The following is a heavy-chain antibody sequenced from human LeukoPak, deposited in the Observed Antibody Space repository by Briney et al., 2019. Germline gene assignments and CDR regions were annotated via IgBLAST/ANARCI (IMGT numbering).Heavy chain of an antibody. J-gene: IGHJ4*02. Sequence: AASVKVSCKASGYTFTSYYMHWVRQAPGQGGEWMGIINPSGGSTSYAQKFQGRVTMTRDTSTSTVYMELSSLRSEDTAVYYCAXAVVVAAYQFDYWGQGTLVTVSS. D-gene: IGHD2-15*01. V-gene: IGHV1-46*01. CDR2: INPSGGST. CDR3: AXAVVVAAYQFDY. CDR1: GYTFTSYY.